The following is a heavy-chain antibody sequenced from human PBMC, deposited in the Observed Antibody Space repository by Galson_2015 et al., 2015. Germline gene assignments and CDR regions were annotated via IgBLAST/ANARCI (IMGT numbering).Heavy chain of an antibody. V-gene: IGHV1-46*04. CDR3: ARELGGTYYFDY. D-gene: IGHD3-10*01. CDR1: GYTFTNYF. J-gene: IGHJ4*02. Sequence: SVKVSCKASGYTFTNYFIQWARQAPGQGLEWVGAINPSGAATFYAQKLQGRVTMTRDTPTSTVYVKLSSLGSEDTAVYYCARELGGTYYFDYWGLGTLVTVSS. CDR2: INPSGAAT.